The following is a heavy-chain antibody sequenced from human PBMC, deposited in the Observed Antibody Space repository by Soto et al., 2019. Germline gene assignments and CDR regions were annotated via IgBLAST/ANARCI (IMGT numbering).Heavy chain of an antibody. J-gene: IGHJ6*02. CDR2: ISYDGSNK. CDR3: ARDRTVTRYYYYYGMDV. CDR1: GFTFSSYA. V-gene: IGHV3-30-3*01. Sequence: QVQLVESGGGVVQPGRSLRLSCAASGFTFSSYAMHWVRQAPGKGLEWVAVISYDGSNKYYADSVKGRFTISRDNSKNTLYLQMNSLRAEDTAVYYCARDRTVTRYYYYYGMDVWGQGTTVTVSS. D-gene: IGHD4-17*01.